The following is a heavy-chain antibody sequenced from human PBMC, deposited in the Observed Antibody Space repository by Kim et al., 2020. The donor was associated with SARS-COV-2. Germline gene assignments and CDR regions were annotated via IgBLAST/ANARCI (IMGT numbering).Heavy chain of an antibody. J-gene: IGHJ6*02. D-gene: IGHD2-2*02. V-gene: IGHV4-34*01. Sequence: SETLSLTCAVYGGSFSGYYWSWIRQPPGKGLEWIGEINHSGSTNYNPSLKSRVTISVDTSKNQFSLKLSSVTAADTAVYYCARGRRMLVVPAAIAGIRGYYYGMDVSGQGTTVTVSS. CDR2: INHSGST. CDR3: ARGRRMLVVPAAIAGIRGYYYGMDV. CDR1: GGSFSGYY.